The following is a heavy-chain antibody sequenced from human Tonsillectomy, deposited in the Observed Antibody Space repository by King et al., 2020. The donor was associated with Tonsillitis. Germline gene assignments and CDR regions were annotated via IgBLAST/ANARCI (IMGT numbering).Heavy chain of an antibody. J-gene: IGHJ4*02. D-gene: IGHD3-9*01. CDR3: ASEDYDILTGYYQGYFDY. CDR2: ISAYNGNI. CDR1: GYTFTSYG. V-gene: IGHV1-18*01. Sequence: QLVQSGAEVKKPGASVKVSCKASGYTFTSYGISWVRQAPGQGLEWMGWISAYNGNINYAQKRHGRVTINTDTSTSTAYMELRSLRSDDTAVYYCASEDYDILTGYYQGYFDYWGQGTLVTVSS.